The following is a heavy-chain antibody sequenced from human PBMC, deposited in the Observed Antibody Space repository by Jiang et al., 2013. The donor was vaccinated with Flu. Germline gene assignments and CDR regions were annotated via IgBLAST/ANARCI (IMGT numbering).Heavy chain of an antibody. V-gene: IGHV1-3*01. CDR3: ARDYRGGSGSYYNA. CDR2: INAGNGNT. Sequence: CKASGYTFTSYAMHWVRQAPGQRLEWMGWINAGNGNTKYSQKFQGRVTITRDTSASTAYMELSSLRSEDTAVYYCARDYRGGSGSYYNAWGQGTLVTVSS. J-gene: IGHJ5*02. CDR1: GYTFTSYA. D-gene: IGHD3-10*01.